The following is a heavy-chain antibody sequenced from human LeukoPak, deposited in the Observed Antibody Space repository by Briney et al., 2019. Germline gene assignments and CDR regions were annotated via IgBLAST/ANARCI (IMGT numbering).Heavy chain of an antibody. D-gene: IGHD6-13*01. CDR1: GFTFSSYA. CDR3: AKDERGSSWILDAFDI. Sequence: PGGSLRLSCAASGFTFSSYAMSWVRQAPGKGLEWVSAISGSGGSTYYADSVKGRFTISRDNSKNTLYLQMNSLRAEDTAVYYCAKDERGSSWILDAFDIWGQGTMVTVSS. CDR2: ISGSGGST. J-gene: IGHJ3*02. V-gene: IGHV3-23*01.